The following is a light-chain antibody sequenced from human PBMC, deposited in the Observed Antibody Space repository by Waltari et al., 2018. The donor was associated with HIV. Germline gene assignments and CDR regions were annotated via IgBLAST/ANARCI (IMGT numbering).Light chain of an antibody. V-gene: IGLV1-47*01. J-gene: IGLJ3*02. Sequence: QSVLTQPPSASETPGKRVTISCSGSSSNIGSNYGYWYQQLPGTAPKLLIYRNNQRPSGVPDRFSGSKSGTSASLAISGLRSEDEADYYCAAWDDSLSGLVFGGGTKVTVL. CDR3: AAWDDSLSGLV. CDR1: SSNIGSNY. CDR2: RNN.